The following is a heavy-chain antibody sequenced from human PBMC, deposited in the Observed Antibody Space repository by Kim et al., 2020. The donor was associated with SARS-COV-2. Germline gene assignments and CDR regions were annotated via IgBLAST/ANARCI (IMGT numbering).Heavy chain of an antibody. CDR3: ARDRTAFDY. CDR2: ISRSGSAI. D-gene: IGHD1-1*01. Sequence: GSLRLSCAVSGLTFSTTDMHWVRQAPGKGLEWIAYISRSGSAIVYADSVKGRFTISRDEAKNSIFLQMNSLRDEDTAVYYCARDRTAFDYWGQGTLVTVSA. CDR1: GLTFSTTD. J-gene: IGHJ4*02. V-gene: IGHV3-48*02.